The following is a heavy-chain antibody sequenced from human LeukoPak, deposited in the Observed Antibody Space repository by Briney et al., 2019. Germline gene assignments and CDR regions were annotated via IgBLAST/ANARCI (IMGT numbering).Heavy chain of an antibody. D-gene: IGHD6-13*01. CDR3: AKDIGSWTTGPFDY. Sequence: GGSLRLSCAASGFTFDDYAMHWVRQAPGKGLEWVSGISWNSGSIGYADSVKGRFTISRDNAKNSLYLQMNSLRAEDTALYYCAKDIGSWTTGPFDYWGQGTLVTVSS. J-gene: IGHJ4*02. CDR1: GFTFDDYA. V-gene: IGHV3-9*01. CDR2: ISWNSGSI.